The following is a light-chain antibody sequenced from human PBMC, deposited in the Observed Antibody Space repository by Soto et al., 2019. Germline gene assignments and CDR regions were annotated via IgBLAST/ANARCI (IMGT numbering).Light chain of an antibody. J-gene: IGLJ3*02. CDR3: CSYAGPIAWM. V-gene: IGLV2-23*02. CDR2: QVS. Sequence: QSALTQPASVSGSPGQSITISCAGTSSDVGNYNLVYWYQQHPGKVPKVLIYQVSQRPSGVSHRFSGSKSGNTASLTISGLQAEDEADYYCCSYAGPIAWMFGGGTKLTVL. CDR1: SSDVGNYNL.